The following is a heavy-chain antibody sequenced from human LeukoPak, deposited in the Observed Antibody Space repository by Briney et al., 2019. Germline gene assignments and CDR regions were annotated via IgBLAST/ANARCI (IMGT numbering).Heavy chain of an antibody. D-gene: IGHD2-2*01. V-gene: IGHV4-59*01. CDR1: GGSISSYY. Sequence: TTETLSLTCTVSGGSISSYYWSGIRQPPGKELEWIGYIYYSGSTNYNPSLKSRVTISVDTSKNQFSLKLSSVTAADTAVYYCARVNRGYQLLILDYWGQGTLVTVSS. CDR3: ARVNRGYQLLILDY. J-gene: IGHJ4*02. CDR2: IYYSGST.